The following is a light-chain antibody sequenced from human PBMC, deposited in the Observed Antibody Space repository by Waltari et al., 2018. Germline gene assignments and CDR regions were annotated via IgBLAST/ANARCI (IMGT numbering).Light chain of an antibody. CDR2: EVS. J-gene: IGLJ1*01. CDR3: SSYTTSSAPGV. Sequence: QSALTQPASVSGSPGQSITLSCSGPDSDVGSYDFVSWYQQHPGKAPHLIIYEVSNRPSGISNRFSASKSGNTASLTISGLQAEDEADYYCSSYTTSSAPGVFGTGTRVTVL. CDR1: DSDVGSYDF. V-gene: IGLV2-14*01.